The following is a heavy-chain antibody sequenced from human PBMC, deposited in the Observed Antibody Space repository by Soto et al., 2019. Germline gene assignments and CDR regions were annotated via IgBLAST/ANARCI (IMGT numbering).Heavy chain of an antibody. V-gene: IGHV3-11*04. CDR3: ARAQYSGSYFDACDI. J-gene: IGHJ3*02. Sequence: GGSLRLSCAASGFTFSDYYMSWIRQAPGKGLEWVSYISSSGSTIYYADSVKGRFTISRDNAKNSLYLQMNSLRVEDTAVYYCARAQYSGSYFDACDIWGQGTMVTVSS. CDR2: ISSSGSTI. D-gene: IGHD1-26*01. CDR1: GFTFSDYY.